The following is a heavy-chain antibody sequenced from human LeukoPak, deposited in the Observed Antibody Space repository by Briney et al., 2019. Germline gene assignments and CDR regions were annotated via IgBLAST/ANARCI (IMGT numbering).Heavy chain of an antibody. CDR3: AKDLGFSSGWY. J-gene: IGHJ4*02. Sequence: GGSLRLSCAASGFTFSSYAMSRVRQAPGKGLEWVSAVSGSGGSTYYADSVKGRFTISRDNSKNTLYLQMNSLRAEDTAVYYCAKDLGFSSGWYWGQGTLVTVSS. CDR1: GFTFSSYA. CDR2: VSGSGGST. V-gene: IGHV3-23*01. D-gene: IGHD6-19*01.